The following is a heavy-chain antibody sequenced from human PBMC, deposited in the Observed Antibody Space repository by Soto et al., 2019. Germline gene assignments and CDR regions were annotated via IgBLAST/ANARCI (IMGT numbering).Heavy chain of an antibody. CDR2: ISSTGTYI. V-gene: IGHV3-21*01. Sequence: EVQLVESGGGLVKPGGSLRLSCAASGITFSSYSMNWVRQAPGKGLEWVSSISSTGTYIDYADSVKGRFTISRDNAKNSLFLQMDSLSAEDAAFYYCATSTNPYRSSSHAFDIWGQGTMVTVSS. D-gene: IGHD6-6*01. CDR1: GITFSSYS. J-gene: IGHJ3*02. CDR3: ATSTNPYRSSSHAFDI.